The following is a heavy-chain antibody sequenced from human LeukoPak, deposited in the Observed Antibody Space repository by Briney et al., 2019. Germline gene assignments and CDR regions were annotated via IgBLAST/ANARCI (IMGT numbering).Heavy chain of an antibody. J-gene: IGHJ3*02. CDR1: IGSFSTYY. Sequence: SETLSLTCAVYIGSFSTYYWTWIRQPPGKGLEWIGEINQSGTTNYNPSLKSRVTISVDPSKNQFSLNLKSVTAADTAVYYCVRGPVVTAATGAFDIWGRGTMVTVSS. D-gene: IGHD2-15*01. V-gene: IGHV4-34*01. CDR2: INQSGTT. CDR3: VRGPVVTAATGAFDI.